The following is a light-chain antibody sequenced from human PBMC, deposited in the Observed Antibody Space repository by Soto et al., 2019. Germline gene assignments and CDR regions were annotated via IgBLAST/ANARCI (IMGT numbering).Light chain of an antibody. CDR2: GAS. Sequence: LLTQSPATLSVSPGQRATLSCRASESISRDYLAWYQQRLGQAPRLLIYGASSGATGIPDRFSGSGSGTDFTLTISRLEPEDFAIYYCQQYGGVPYTFGQGTKVDIK. CDR3: QQYGGVPYT. V-gene: IGKV3-20*01. J-gene: IGKJ2*01. CDR1: ESISRDY.